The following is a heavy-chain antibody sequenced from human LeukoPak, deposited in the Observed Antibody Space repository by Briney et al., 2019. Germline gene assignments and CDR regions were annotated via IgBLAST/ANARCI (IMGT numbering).Heavy chain of an antibody. V-gene: IGHV4-34*01. Sequence: PSETLSLTCAVYGGSFSGYYWSWIRQPPGKGLEWIGEINHSGSTNYNPSLKSRVTISVDTSKNQFSLKLSSVTAADTAVYYCARRQITMVRGVIITHAFDIWGQGTMATVSS. D-gene: IGHD3-10*01. J-gene: IGHJ3*02. CDR2: INHSGST. CDR1: GGSFSGYY. CDR3: ARRQITMVRGVIITHAFDI.